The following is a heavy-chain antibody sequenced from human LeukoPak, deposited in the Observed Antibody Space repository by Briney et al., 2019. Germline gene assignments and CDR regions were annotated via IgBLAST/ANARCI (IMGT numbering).Heavy chain of an antibody. CDR2: IYTSGSI. J-gene: IGHJ6*04. V-gene: IGHV4-61*02. CDR3: ARDSPMDV. Sequence: SQTLSLTCTVSGGSISSGNYYWSWIRQPAGKGLEWIGRIYTSGSINYNPSLKSRVTISVDTSKNQFSLKLSSVTAADTAVYYCARDSPMDVWGKGTTVTVSS. CDR1: GGSISSGNYY.